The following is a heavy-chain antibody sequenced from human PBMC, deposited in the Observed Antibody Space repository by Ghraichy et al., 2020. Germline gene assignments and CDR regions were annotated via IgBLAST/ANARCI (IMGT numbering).Heavy chain of an antibody. CDR2: ISSSSSYK. Sequence: GGSLRLSCAASGFIFSSYSMNWVRQAPGKGLEWVSSISSSSSYKYYADSVKGRFTISRDNAKNSLYLQMNSLRAEDTAVYYCARALGWGDSALGLRFDYWGQGTLVTVSS. V-gene: IGHV3-21*01. D-gene: IGHD3-16*01. CDR3: ARALGWGDSALGLRFDY. CDR1: GFIFSSYS. J-gene: IGHJ4*02.